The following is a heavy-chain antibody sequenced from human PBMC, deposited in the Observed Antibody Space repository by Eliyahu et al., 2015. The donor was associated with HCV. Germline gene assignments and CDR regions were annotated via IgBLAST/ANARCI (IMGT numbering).Heavy chain of an antibody. CDR2: IKSKTDGGTT. J-gene: IGHJ4*02. CDR1: GXTFXNXW. CDR3: TTGIVVVVAATPLDY. V-gene: IGHV3-15*01. Sequence: EVQLVESGGXLVKPGXSXRLSCAASGXTFXNXWMSWVRQAPGKGLEWVGRIKSKTDGGTTDYAAPVKGRFTISRDDSKNTLYLQMNSLKTEDTAVYYCTTGIVVVVAATPLDYWGQGTLVTVSS. D-gene: IGHD2-15*01.